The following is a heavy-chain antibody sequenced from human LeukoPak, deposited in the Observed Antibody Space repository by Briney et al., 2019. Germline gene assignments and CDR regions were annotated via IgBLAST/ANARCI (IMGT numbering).Heavy chain of an antibody. V-gene: IGHV1-46*01. Sequence: ASVKVSCKASGYTFTSYYMRWVRQAPGQGLEWMGIINPSGGSTSYAQKFQGRVTMTRDTSTSTVYMELSSLRSEDTAVYYCATQLWFGELFPDYWGQGTLVTVSS. CDR2: INPSGGST. CDR3: ATQLWFGELFPDY. J-gene: IGHJ4*02. D-gene: IGHD3-10*01. CDR1: GYTFTSYY.